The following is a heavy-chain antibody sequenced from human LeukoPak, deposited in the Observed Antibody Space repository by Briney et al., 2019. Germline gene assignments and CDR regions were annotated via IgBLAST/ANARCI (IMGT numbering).Heavy chain of an antibody. V-gene: IGHV3-30*03. CDR1: GFTFSSYG. CDR3: ARVEEAAAFNP. D-gene: IGHD6-13*01. CDR2: ISYDGSNK. Sequence: GGSLRLSCAASGFTFSSYGMHWVRQAPGKGLEWVAVISYDGSNKYYAGSVKGRFTISRDNSKNTLYLQMNSLRAEDTAVYYCARVEEAAAFNPWGQGTLVTVSS. J-gene: IGHJ5*02.